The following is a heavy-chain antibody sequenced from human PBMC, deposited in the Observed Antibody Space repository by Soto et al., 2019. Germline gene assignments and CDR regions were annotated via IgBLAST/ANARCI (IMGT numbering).Heavy chain of an antibody. CDR1: GFAFSNAW. V-gene: IGHV3-15*07. CDR3: TTDSRTIMPEVRFDF. Sequence: EVQLVESGGGLVKPGGSLRLSCAASGFAFSNAWINWVRQPPGRGLEWVGRIKSQTDGGSGDYAAPVKGRFVVSRDDSKNIVYLQMNSLKIEVTAVYYCTTDSRTIMPEVRFDFWGHGTLVTVSS. J-gene: IGHJ4*01. CDR2: IKSQTDGGSG. D-gene: IGHD3-16*01.